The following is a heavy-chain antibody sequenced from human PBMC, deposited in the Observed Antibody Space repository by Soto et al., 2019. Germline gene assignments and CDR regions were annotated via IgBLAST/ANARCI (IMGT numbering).Heavy chain of an antibody. Sequence: ASVKVSCKASGGTFSSYAISWVRQAPGQGLEWMGGIIPIFGTANYAQKFQGRVTITADESTSTAYMELSSLRSEDTAVYYCARGTRWLQLSSYFDYWGQGTLVTVSS. CDR1: GGTFSSYA. CDR3: ARGTRWLQLSSYFDY. V-gene: IGHV1-69*13. J-gene: IGHJ4*02. D-gene: IGHD5-12*01. CDR2: IIPIFGTA.